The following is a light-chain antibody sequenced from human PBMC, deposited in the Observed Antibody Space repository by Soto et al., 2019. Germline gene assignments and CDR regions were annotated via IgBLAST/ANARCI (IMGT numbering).Light chain of an antibody. CDR1: QSISSY. J-gene: IGKJ2*02. Sequence: DLQMTQSPSSPSASVGDRVTITCRASQSISSYLNWYQQKPGKAPKLLIYAASSLQSGVPSRFSGSGSGTDFTLTISSLQPEDFATYYCQQSYSTPRSTFGQGTKLEIK. V-gene: IGKV1-39*01. CDR3: QQSYSTPRST. CDR2: AAS.